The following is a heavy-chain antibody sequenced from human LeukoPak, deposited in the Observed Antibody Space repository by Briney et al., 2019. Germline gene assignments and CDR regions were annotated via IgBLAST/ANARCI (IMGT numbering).Heavy chain of an antibody. D-gene: IGHD2-2*01. CDR3: AKYGYCSSTSCFFPRDAFDI. J-gene: IGHJ3*02. V-gene: IGHV3-23*01. CDR1: GFTFSSYA. Sequence: GGSLRLSCAASGFTFSSYAMSWVRQAPGKGLEWVSAISGSGGSTYYADSVKGRFTISRDNSKNTLYLQMNSLRAEDTAVYYCAKYGYCSSTSCFFPRDAFDIWGQGTMVTVSS. CDR2: ISGSGGST.